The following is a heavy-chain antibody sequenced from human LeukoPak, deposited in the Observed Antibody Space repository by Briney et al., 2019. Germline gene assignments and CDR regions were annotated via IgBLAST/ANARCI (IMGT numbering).Heavy chain of an antibody. CDR1: GFIFTNYF. D-gene: IGHD2-8*02. CDR3: ARDETGVGSGGIDF. CDR2: VKHDGSEK. V-gene: IGHV3-7*01. J-gene: IGHJ4*02. Sequence: GGSLRLSCAASGFIFTNYFMSWVRQAPGKGLEWVASVKHDGSEKYYVDSVRGRFTISRDRARNSLYLQMNSLRDEDTAVYYCARDETGVGSGGIDFWGQGTPVTVSS.